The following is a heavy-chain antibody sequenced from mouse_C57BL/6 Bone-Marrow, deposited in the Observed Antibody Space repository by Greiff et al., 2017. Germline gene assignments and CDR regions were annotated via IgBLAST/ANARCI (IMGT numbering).Heavy chain of an antibody. CDR3: TSAPFITTPQRGYAMDY. CDR2: ISSGGDYI. CDR1: GFTFSSYA. Sequence: DVMLVESGEGLVKPGGSLKLSCAASGFTFSSYAMSWVRQTPEKRLEWVAYISSGGDYIYYADTVKGRFTISRDNARDTLYLQMCSLKSEDTAMYYCTSAPFITTPQRGYAMDYWGQGTSVTVSS. V-gene: IGHV5-9-1*02. J-gene: IGHJ4*01. D-gene: IGHD1-1*01.